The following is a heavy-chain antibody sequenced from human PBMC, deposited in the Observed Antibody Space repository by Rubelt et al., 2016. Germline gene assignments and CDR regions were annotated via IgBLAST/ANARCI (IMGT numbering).Heavy chain of an antibody. J-gene: IGHJ6*03. CDR2: IKQDGSEK. D-gene: IGHD3-10*01. V-gene: IGHV3-7*01. Sequence: MSWVRQAPGKGLEWVANIKQDGSEKYYVDSVKGRFTISRDNAKNSLYLQMNSLRAEDTAVYYCARVVELIDRYLYYYYYMDVWGKGTTVTVSS. CDR3: ARVVELIDRYLYYYYYMDV.